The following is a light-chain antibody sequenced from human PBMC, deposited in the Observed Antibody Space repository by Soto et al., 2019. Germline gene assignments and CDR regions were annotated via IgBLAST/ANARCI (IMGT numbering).Light chain of an antibody. CDR3: SSYTGSNIV. V-gene: IGLV2-14*01. Sequence: QSSLTQPASVSGSPGQSITISCTGTSSDVGGYNYVSWYQQHPGKAPKFMIYEVSNRPSGVSSRFSGSKSGNTVSLTISGLQAEDEADYYCSSYTGSNIVFGGGTKLTVL. CDR1: SSDVGGYNY. J-gene: IGLJ3*02. CDR2: EVS.